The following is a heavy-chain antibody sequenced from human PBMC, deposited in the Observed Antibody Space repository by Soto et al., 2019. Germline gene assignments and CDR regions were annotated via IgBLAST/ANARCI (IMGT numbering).Heavy chain of an antibody. Sequence: SSETLSLTCAVYGGSFSGYYWCWIRQPPGKGQEWIGEINHSGSTNYNPSLKSRVTISVDTSKNQFSLKLSSVTAADTAVYYCGAQDYVAKGYHFETWGQGAMDTVSS. CDR3: GAQDYVAKGYHFET. D-gene: IGHD4-17*01. J-gene: IGHJ4*02. CDR1: GGSFSGYY. CDR2: INHSGST. V-gene: IGHV4-34*01.